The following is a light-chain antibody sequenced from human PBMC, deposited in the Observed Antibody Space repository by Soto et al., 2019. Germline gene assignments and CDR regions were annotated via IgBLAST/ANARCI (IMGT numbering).Light chain of an antibody. V-gene: IGKV2-28*01. J-gene: IGKJ1*01. Sequence: DIVMTQSPLSLPVTPGEPASISFRSSQSLLKSNGYNYLDWYMQKPGQSPQLMIYLGSNRASGVPERFSGSGSGTDFTLKISRVEAEDVGVYYCMQPLQSWTFGQGTKV. CDR3: MQPLQSWT. CDR1: QSLLKSNGYNY. CDR2: LGS.